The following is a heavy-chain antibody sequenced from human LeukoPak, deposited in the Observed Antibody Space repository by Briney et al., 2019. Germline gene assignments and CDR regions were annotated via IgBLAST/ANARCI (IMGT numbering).Heavy chain of an antibody. D-gene: IGHD3-22*01. Sequence: ASVKVSCKASRYTFTSYDINWVRQATGQGLEWMGRMNPKRGNTGYAQKFQGRVTITRNTSISTAYMELSSLRSEDTAVYYCARGGGRSSGYFPWGQGTLVTVSS. CDR3: ARGGGRSSGYFP. V-gene: IGHV1-8*03. J-gene: IGHJ5*02. CDR2: MNPKRGNT. CDR1: RYTFTSYD.